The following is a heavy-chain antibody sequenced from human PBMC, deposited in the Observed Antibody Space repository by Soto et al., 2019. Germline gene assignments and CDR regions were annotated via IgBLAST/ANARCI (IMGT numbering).Heavy chain of an antibody. Sequence: EVQLVESGGGLVNPGGSLRLSCAASGFTFSNAWMNWVRQAPGQGLEWVARFKSWGDGGTTDYAAPVKGRLTISRDDSENTLCLQMDSLKIEDTAVYFCTSDLPGVPTNYGFDYWGQGILVTVSS. CDR3: TSDLPGVPTNYGFDY. V-gene: IGHV3-15*07. CDR2: FKSWGDGGTT. J-gene: IGHJ4*02. CDR1: GFTFSNAW. D-gene: IGHD4-17*01.